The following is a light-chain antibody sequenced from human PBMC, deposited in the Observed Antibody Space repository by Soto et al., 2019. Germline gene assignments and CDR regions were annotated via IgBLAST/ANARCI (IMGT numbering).Light chain of an antibody. J-gene: IGLJ1*01. CDR2: EGS. Sequence: QSALTQPASVSGSPGQSITISCTGTSSAVGSYNLVSWYQQHPGKAPKLMIYEGSKRPSGVSNRFSGSKSGNTASLTISGLQAEDEADYYCCSYAGSSTYVFGTGPKLTVL. V-gene: IGLV2-23*01. CDR1: SSAVGSYNL. CDR3: CSYAGSSTYV.